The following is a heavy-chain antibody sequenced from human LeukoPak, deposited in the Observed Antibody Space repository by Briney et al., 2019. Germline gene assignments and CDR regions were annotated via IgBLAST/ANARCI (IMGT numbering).Heavy chain of an antibody. CDR3: ASNYIGAFDI. CDR2: ISSSSSYI. Sequence: GGSLRLSCAASGFTFSSYSMNWVRQAPGKGLEWVSSISSSSSYIYYADSVKGRFTISRDNAKNSLYLQMNSLRAGDTAVYYCASNYIGAFDIWGQGTMVTVSS. CDR1: GFTFSSYS. D-gene: IGHD2-15*01. J-gene: IGHJ3*02. V-gene: IGHV3-21*01.